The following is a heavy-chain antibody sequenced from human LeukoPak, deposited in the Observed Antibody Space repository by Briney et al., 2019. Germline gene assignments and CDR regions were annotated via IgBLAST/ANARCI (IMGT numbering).Heavy chain of an antibody. CDR2: ISYDGSNE. CDR3: ARDHRLDFDY. V-gene: IGHV3-30*04. CDR1: GFTFSSYV. J-gene: IGHJ4*02. Sequence: PGRSLRLSCAASGFTFSSYVMHWVRQAPGKGLEWVAIISYDGSNEYYADSVKGRFTISRDNAKNTLYLQMNSLRAEDTAVYYCARDHRLDFDYWGQGTLVTVSS.